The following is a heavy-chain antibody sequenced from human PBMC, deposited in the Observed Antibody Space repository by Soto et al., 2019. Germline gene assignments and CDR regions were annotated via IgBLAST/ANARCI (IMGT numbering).Heavy chain of an antibody. V-gene: IGHV1-2*02. D-gene: IGHD6-13*01. CDR1: GYTFTGYY. Sequence: QVQLVQSGAEVKKPGASVKVSCKASGYTFTGYYMHWVRQAPGQGLEWMGWINPNSGGTNYAQKFQGRVTMTRDTSISTAYMELSRLRSDDTAVYYCAREGIAAAGTRSLDYWGQGTLVTVSS. CDR2: INPNSGGT. J-gene: IGHJ4*02. CDR3: AREGIAAAGTRSLDY.